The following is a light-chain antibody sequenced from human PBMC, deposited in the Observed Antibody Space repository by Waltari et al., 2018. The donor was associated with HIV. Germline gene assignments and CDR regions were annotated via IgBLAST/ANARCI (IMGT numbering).Light chain of an antibody. Sequence: QTVVTQEPSFSVSPGGTVTLTCGLSSCSVSTTNYPNWYPQTPGQAPRTIIYTTNTRSSGVPDRFSGSILGNKAALTITGAQADDESDYYCVLYMGSVGWVFGGGTRLTVL. V-gene: IGLV8-61*01. CDR1: SCSVSTTNY. CDR3: VLYMGSVGWV. CDR2: TTN. J-gene: IGLJ3*02.